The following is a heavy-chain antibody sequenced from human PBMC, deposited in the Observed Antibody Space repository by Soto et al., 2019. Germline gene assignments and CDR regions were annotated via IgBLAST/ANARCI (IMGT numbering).Heavy chain of an antibody. J-gene: IGHJ4*02. Sequence: EVQLVESGGGLVKPGGSLRLSCAASGFTFSNAWMNWVRQAPGKGLEWVGRIKSKTDGGTTDYAAPVKGRFTISRDDSKNTLYLQMNSLKTEDTAVYYCTTDQSRARQVLSMTTVTWDPDYWGQGTLVTVSS. CDR3: TTDQSRARQVLSMTTVTWDPDY. D-gene: IGHD4-4*01. V-gene: IGHV3-15*07. CDR2: IKSKTDGGTT. CDR1: GFTFSNAW.